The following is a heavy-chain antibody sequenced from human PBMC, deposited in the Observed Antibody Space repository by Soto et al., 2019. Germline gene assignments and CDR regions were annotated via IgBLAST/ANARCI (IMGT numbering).Heavy chain of an antibody. J-gene: IGHJ6*02. CDR2: ISPYTGNT. D-gene: IGHD3-16*01. V-gene: IGHV1-18*01. CDR3: VMVDNYVTPTPQDV. Sequence: QVQLVQSGDEVKKPGASVKVSCKASGYIFVNYGIAWVRQAPGQGLEWMGWISPYTGNTHSATKVQGRITMTTDTSASTAYMEPASLTTDDAAVYYCVMVDNYVTPTPQDVWGQGTTVTVSS. CDR1: GYIFVNYG.